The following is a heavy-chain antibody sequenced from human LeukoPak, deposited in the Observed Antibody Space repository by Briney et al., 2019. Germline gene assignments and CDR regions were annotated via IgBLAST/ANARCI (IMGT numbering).Heavy chain of an antibody. D-gene: IGHD3-3*01. CDR2: INHSGST. CDR3: ARGGGFGVVIIDAFDI. CDR1: GGSFSGFY. J-gene: IGHJ3*02. Sequence: PSETLSLTCAVYGGSFSGFYWTWIRQPPGKGLEWIGEINHSGSTNYNPSLKSRVTISVDTSKNQFSLKLSSVTAADTAVYYCARGGGFGVVIIDAFDIWGQGTMVTVSS. V-gene: IGHV4-34*01.